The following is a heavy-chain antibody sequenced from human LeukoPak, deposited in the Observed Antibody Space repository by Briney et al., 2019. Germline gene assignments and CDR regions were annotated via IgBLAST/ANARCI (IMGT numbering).Heavy chain of an antibody. CDR3: ARLGGGAYGDYLGWFDP. J-gene: IGHJ5*02. Sequence: SETLSLTCTVSGVSIRSYYWSWIRQPAGKGLEWIGRIHTSGSTNYDPSLKSRVTISVDTSKNQFSLKLSSVTAADTAVYYCARLGGGAYGDYLGWFDPWGQGTLVTVSS. V-gene: IGHV4-4*07. CDR2: IHTSGST. CDR1: GVSIRSYY. D-gene: IGHD4-17*01.